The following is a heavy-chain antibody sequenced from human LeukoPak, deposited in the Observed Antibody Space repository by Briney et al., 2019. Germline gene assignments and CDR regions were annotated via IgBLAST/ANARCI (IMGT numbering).Heavy chain of an antibody. V-gene: IGHV4-34*01. CDR3: ARGDIGGYDV. J-gene: IGHJ6*04. CDR1: GGSFSGYY. CDR2: INHSGST. Sequence: SETLSLTCAVYGGSFSGYYWSWIRQPPGKGLEWIGEINHSGSTNYNPSLKSRVTTSVDTSKNQFSLKLSSVTAADTAVYYCARGDIGGYDVWGKGTTVTVSS. D-gene: IGHD6-25*01.